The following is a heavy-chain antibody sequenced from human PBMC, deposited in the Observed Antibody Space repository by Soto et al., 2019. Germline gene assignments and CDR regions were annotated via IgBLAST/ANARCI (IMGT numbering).Heavy chain of an antibody. CDR3: ASDLRITMVRGVNGLDY. D-gene: IGHD3-10*01. CDR2: ISSSSSYI. Sequence: GGSLRLSCAASGFTFSSYSMNWVRQAPGKGLEWVSSISSSSSYIYYADSVKGRFTISRDNAKNSLYLQMNSLRAEDTAVYYCASDLRITMVRGVNGLDYWGQGTLVTVSS. CDR1: GFTFSSYS. J-gene: IGHJ4*02. V-gene: IGHV3-21*01.